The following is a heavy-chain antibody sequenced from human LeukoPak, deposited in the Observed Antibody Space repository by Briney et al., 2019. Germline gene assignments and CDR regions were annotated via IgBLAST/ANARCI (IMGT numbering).Heavy chain of an antibody. J-gene: IGHJ4*02. V-gene: IGHV2-70*04. CDR2: IDWDDDK. CDR3: AREDYYGSGRYYYYFDY. D-gene: IGHD3-10*01. CDR1: GFSLSTSGMR. Sequence: GSGPTLVNPTQTLTLTCTFSGFSLSTSGMRASWIRQPPGKALEWLARIDWDDDKFYSTSLKTRLTISKDTSKNQVVLTMTNMDPVDTATYYCAREDYYGSGRYYYYFDYWGQGTLVTVSS.